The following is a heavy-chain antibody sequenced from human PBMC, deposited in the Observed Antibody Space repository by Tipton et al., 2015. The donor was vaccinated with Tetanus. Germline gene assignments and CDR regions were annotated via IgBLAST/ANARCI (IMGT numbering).Heavy chain of an antibody. CDR2: ISHSGSS. J-gene: IGHJ3*01. Sequence: TLSLTCGVSDGSFNAYYWSWIRQTPGKGLEWIGEISHSGSSSYSPSLKSRVTISVDTSKNQFSLRLRSVAAADTAVYYCARGGRDAYNNPLGAFDVWGRGTTVTVSS. V-gene: IGHV4-34*01. D-gene: IGHD5-24*01. CDR3: ARGGRDAYNNPLGAFDV. CDR1: DGSFNAYY.